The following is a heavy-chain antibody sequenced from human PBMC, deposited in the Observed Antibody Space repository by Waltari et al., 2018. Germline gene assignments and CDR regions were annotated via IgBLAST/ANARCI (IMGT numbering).Heavy chain of an antibody. CDR2: FYYTGGT. J-gene: IGHJ4*02. D-gene: IGHD3-16*01. CDR1: GGSSRPYY. V-gene: IGHV4-59*01. CDR3: ARAFPGGGRYDGLDY. Sequence: VQLQESGSGLVKPSETLSLTCTVAGGSSRPYYWRWIRRHPGKGLDWIGFFYYTGGTDYNPSLKSRVTMAVETSKNQFSLKVSSVTGADTAIYYCARAFPGGGRYDGLDYWGQGTLVAVSS.